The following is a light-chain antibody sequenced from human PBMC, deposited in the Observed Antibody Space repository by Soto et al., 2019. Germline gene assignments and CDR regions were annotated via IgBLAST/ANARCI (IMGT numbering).Light chain of an antibody. J-gene: IGKJ1*01. CDR1: QSLDRNS. V-gene: IGKV3-20*01. CDR2: SAS. Sequence: VLTQSPGTLSLSPGDRATLSCRASQSLDRNSLAWYQQKPGQPPRLLIHSASRRAAGIPDRFSGSGSGTDFALTITRLEAEDFAVYYCQQYGRSPWTFGQGTKVEIQ. CDR3: QQYGRSPWT.